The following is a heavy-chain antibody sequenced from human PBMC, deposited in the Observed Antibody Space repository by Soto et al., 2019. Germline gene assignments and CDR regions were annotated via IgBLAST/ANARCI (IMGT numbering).Heavy chain of an antibody. V-gene: IGHV3-30*03. CDR2: MSYDGSNK. CDR3: ASYSSSSMEGFDY. J-gene: IGHJ4*02. D-gene: IGHD6-6*01. CDR1: GFTFSSYG. Sequence: GGSLRLSCAASGFTFSSYGMHWVRQAPGKGLEWVAVMSYDGSNKYYADSVKGRFTISRDNSKNTLYLQMNSLRAEDTAVYYCASYSSSSMEGFDYWGQGTLVTVSS.